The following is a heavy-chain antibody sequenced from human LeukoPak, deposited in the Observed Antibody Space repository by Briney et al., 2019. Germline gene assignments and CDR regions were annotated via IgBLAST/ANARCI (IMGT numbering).Heavy chain of an antibody. Sequence: ASVKVSCKASGYTFTAYYMHWVRQATGQGLEWMGWMNPNSGNTGYAQKFQGRVTITRNTSISTAYMELSSLRSEDTAVYYCARQNADYYDSSGRTNAFDIWGQGTMVTVSS. V-gene: IGHV1-8*03. J-gene: IGHJ3*02. CDR3: ARQNADYYDSSGRTNAFDI. D-gene: IGHD3-22*01. CDR2: MNPNSGNT. CDR1: GYTFTAYY.